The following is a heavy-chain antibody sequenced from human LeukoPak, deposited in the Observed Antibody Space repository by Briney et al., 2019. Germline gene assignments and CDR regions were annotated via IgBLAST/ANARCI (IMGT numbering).Heavy chain of an antibody. D-gene: IGHD6-19*01. V-gene: IGHV3-11*04. CDR1: GLTFSDYY. J-gene: IGHJ4*02. CDR2: ISSSGSTI. Sequence: PGGSLRLSCAASGLTFSDYYMSWIRQAPGKGLEWVSYISSSGSTIYYADSVKGRFTISRDNSKNTLYLQMNSLRVDDTAVYYCAKDGLRTVAIDYWGQGTLVTVSS. CDR3: AKDGLRTVAIDY.